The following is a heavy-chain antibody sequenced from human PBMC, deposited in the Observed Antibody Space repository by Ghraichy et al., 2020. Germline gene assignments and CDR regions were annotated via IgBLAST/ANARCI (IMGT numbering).Heavy chain of an antibody. J-gene: IGHJ4*02. V-gene: IGHV4-59*01. CDR3: ARWWGYCSGESCLKYYFDF. CDR2: VHSTGST. CDR1: GGSMSGYY. Sequence: SETLSLTCTVSGGSMSGYYWTWIRQSPGKGLEWIGYVHSTGSTYYNPSLKSRVNLSIDTSKNQFSLNLTSLIGADTAVYYCARWWGYCSGESCLKYYFDFWGQGSLVTVSS. D-gene: IGHD2-15*01.